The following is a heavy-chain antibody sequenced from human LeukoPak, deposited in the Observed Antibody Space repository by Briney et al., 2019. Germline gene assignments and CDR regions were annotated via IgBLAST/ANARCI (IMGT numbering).Heavy chain of an antibody. Sequence: SETLSLTCTVSGYSISSGHYWGWIRQPPGKGLEWIGSIYHSGSTYYNPSLKSRVTISVDTSKNQFSLKLSSVTAADTAVYYCARDPRYCDILTGGYWGQGTLVTVSS. D-gene: IGHD3-9*01. V-gene: IGHV4-38-2*02. CDR1: GYSISSGHY. CDR2: IYHSGST. J-gene: IGHJ4*02. CDR3: ARDPRYCDILTGGY.